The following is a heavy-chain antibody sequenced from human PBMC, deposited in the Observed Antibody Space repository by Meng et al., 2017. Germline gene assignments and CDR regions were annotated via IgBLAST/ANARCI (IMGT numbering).Heavy chain of an antibody. CDR3: ARRGIAARPFYY. CDR2: INHSGST. Sequence: QVQLQQWGAGLLKPSETLSLTCAVYGGSFSGYYWSWIRQPPGKGLEWIGEINHSGSTNYNPSLKSRVTISVDTSKKQFSLKLSSVTAADTAVYYCARRGIAARPFYYWGQGTLVTVSS. J-gene: IGHJ4*02. V-gene: IGHV4-34*01. CDR1: GGSFSGYY. D-gene: IGHD6-6*01.